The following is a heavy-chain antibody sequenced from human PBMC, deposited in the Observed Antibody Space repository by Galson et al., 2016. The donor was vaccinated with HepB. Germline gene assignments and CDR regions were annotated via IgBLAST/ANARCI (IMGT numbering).Heavy chain of an antibody. CDR2: TYYRSDWRS. D-gene: IGHD3-10*01. V-gene: IGHV6-1*01. CDR1: GDSVSSNSAG. Sequence: AISGDSVSSNSAGWNWVRQSPSRGLEWLGRTYYRSDWRSDYADSVKGRITINPDTSKNHFSLHLNSVTPEDTAVYYCARSYLLGRGFGSWGQGTLVTVSS. CDR3: ARSYLLGRGFGS. J-gene: IGHJ4*02.